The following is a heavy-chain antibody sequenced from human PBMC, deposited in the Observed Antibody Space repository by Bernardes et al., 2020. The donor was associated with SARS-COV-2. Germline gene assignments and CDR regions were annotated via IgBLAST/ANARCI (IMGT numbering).Heavy chain of an antibody. CDR3: VSAGYSRVQDFYYYGMDV. CDR2: ISPDGSKE. D-gene: IGHD3-22*01. Sequence: GGSLRLSCEVSGFSFSMYWMNWVRQAPGKGLEWVANISPDGSKENHVDSMKGRFTVSRDNSKNLLYLQLNGLKDEDTAVYYCVSAGYSRVQDFYYYGMDVWGRGTPVTVSS. J-gene: IGHJ6*02. V-gene: IGHV3-7*03. CDR1: GFSFSMYW.